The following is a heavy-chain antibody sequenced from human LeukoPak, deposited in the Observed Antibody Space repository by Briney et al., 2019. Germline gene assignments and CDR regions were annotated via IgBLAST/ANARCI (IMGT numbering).Heavy chain of an antibody. V-gene: IGHV3-21*01. J-gene: IGHJ5*02. CDR3: ARALLRFLEWSFDP. CDR2: ISSSSSYI. Sequence: GGSLRLSCAASGFTFSSYAMSWVRQAPGKGLEWVSSISSSSSYIYYADSVKGRFTISRDNAKNSLYLQMNSLRAEDTAVYYCARALLRFLEWSFDPWGQGTLVTVSS. D-gene: IGHD3-3*01. CDR1: GFTFSSYA.